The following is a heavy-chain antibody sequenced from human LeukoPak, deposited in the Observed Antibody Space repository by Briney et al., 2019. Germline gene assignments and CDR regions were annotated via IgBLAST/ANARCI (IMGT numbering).Heavy chain of an antibody. J-gene: IGHJ4*02. V-gene: IGHV4-31*03. Sequence: SQTLSLTCTVSGGSISSGGYYWSWIRQHPGKGLEWIGYICYSGSTYYNPSLKSRVTISADTSKNQFSRKLSSVTAADTAVYYCARARSAAGNFDYWGQGTLVTVSS. CDR1: GGSISSGGYY. CDR3: ARARSAAGNFDY. D-gene: IGHD6-13*01. CDR2: ICYSGST.